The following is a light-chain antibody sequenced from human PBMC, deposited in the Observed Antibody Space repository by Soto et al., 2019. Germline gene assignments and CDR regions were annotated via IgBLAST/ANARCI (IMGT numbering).Light chain of an antibody. V-gene: IGLV1-40*01. CDR1: SSNIGAGYD. CDR2: GNI. J-gene: IGLJ2*01. CDR3: QSYDSSLSLSGSKV. Sequence: QSVLTQPPSVSGAPGQRVTISCTGSSSNIGAGYDVHWYQRLPGTAPKLLIYGNINRPSGVPDRFSGSKSGTSASLAITGLQAEDEADYYCQSYDSSLSLSGSKVFGGGTKLTVL.